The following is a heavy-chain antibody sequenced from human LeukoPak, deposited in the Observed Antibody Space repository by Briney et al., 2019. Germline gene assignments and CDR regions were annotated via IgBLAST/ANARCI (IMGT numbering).Heavy chain of an antibody. V-gene: IGHV3-48*04. J-gene: IGHJ2*01. CDR2: ISSGSSSI. CDR3: AKVGPTGWYFDL. D-gene: IGHD1-1*01. CDR1: GFTFSSDS. Sequence: GGSRRLSCVASGFTFSSDSLNWVRQAPGKGLEWVSYISSGSSSIYYADSVKGRFTVSRDNAKNSLYLQMNSLRAEDTAVYYCAKVGPTGWYFDLWAVAPWPLSPQ.